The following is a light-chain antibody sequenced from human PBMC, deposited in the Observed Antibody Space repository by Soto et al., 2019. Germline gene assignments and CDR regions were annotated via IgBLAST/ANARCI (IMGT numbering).Light chain of an antibody. CDR1: QGISSY. V-gene: IGKV1-8*01. CDR2: AAS. Sequence: AIRMTQSPSSLSASTGDRVTITCRASQGISSYLAWYQQKPGKAPKLLIYAASTLQSGVPSRFSGSGSGTDFTLTIRCLQSEDFATYYCQQYYSYPQLTVGGGTKVEIK. CDR3: QQYYSYPQLT. J-gene: IGKJ4*01.